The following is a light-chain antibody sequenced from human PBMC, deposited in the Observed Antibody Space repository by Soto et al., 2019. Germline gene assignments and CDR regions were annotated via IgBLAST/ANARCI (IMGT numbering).Light chain of an antibody. CDR2: GSS. Sequence: EIVMTQSPATLSVSPGERATLSCRASQAVRSNIAWYQQKPGQAPRLAIYGSSTRATGFPARFSGSGSGTEFTLTISSLQSEDFALYYCQQYNDWPLTFGQGTRVEIK. CDR1: QAVRSN. J-gene: IGKJ1*01. CDR3: QQYNDWPLT. V-gene: IGKV3-15*01.